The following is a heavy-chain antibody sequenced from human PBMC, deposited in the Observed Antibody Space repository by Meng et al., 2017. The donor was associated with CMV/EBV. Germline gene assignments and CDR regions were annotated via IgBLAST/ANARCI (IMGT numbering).Heavy chain of an antibody. CDR3: ARGEVYCSSTSCHTYFDY. J-gene: IGHJ4*02. V-gene: IGHV3-11*01. Sequence: GESLKISCAASGFTFSDYYMSWIRQAPGKGLEWVSYISSSGSTIYYADSVKGRFTISRDNAKNSLYLQMNSLRAEDTAVYYCARGEVYCSSTSCHTYFDYWGQGTLVTVSS. CDR1: GFTFSDYY. D-gene: IGHD2-2*02. CDR2: ISSSGSTI.